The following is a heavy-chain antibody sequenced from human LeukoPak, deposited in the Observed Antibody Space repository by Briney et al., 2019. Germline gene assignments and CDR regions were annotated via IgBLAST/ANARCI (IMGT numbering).Heavy chain of an antibody. CDR3: TRAYGSVPFDY. V-gene: IGHV3-30*03. Sequence: PGGSLRLSCAASGFTFSSYWMSWVRQAPGTGLEWLAVISDNGANKYYADSVKGRFTISRDNSKNTLYLQMYSLEAEDTALYYCTRAYGSVPFDYWGQGTLVTVSS. CDR2: ISDNGANK. D-gene: IGHD3-10*01. J-gene: IGHJ4*02. CDR1: GFTFSSYW.